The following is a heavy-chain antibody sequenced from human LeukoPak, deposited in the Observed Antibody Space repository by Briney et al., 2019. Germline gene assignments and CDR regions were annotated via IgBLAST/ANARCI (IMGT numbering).Heavy chain of an antibody. V-gene: IGHV3-7*01. Sequence: LSGGSLRLSCAASGFTFSIYWMTWVRQAPGKGLEWVANIKPDGSRKYYVDSVQGRLTISRNNTKNSLFLQMNSLRAADTSVYFWYSTGWYEYYYTGMDGWGQGTTVTLSS. CDR3: YSTGWYEYYYTGMDG. CDR1: GFTFSIYW. D-gene: IGHD6-19*01. CDR2: IKPDGSRK. J-gene: IGHJ6*02.